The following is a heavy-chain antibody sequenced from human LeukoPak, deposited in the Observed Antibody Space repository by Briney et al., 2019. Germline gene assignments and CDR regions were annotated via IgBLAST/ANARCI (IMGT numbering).Heavy chain of an antibody. V-gene: IGHV3-23*01. Sequence: GGSLRLSCAASGFTFSSYAMSWVRQAPGKGLEWVSAISGSGGSTYYADSVKGRLTISRDNSKNTLYLQMNSLRAEDTAVYYCAKVRWERHSIFDYWGQGTLVTVSS. J-gene: IGHJ4*02. CDR3: AKVRWERHSIFDY. CDR2: ISGSGGST. D-gene: IGHD1-26*01. CDR1: GFTFSSYA.